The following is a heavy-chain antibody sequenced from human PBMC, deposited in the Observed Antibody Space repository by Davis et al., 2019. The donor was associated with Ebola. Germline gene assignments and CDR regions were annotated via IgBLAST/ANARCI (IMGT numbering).Heavy chain of an antibody. CDR3: ARVHCSGGSCYSWDVGYYYYGMDV. D-gene: IGHD2-15*01. CDR2: IKQDGSEK. J-gene: IGHJ6*02. V-gene: IGHV3-7*01. Sequence: GESLKISCAASGFTFSSYWMSWVRQAPGKGLEWVANIKQDGSEKYYVDSVKGRFTISRDNAKNSLYLQMNSLRAEDTAVYYCARVHCSGGSCYSWDVGYYYYGMDVWGQGTTVTVSS. CDR1: GFTFSSYW.